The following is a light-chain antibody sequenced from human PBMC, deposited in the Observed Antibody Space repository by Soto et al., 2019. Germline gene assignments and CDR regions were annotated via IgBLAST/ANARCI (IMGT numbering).Light chain of an antibody. CDR3: CAYACSNNSV. CDR1: SSDVGGYNY. J-gene: IGLJ1*01. Sequence: QSVLTQPPSASGSPGQSVTISCTGTSSDVGGYNYVSWYQQHPGKAPKLMIYEVSKRPSGVPDRFSGSKSGNTASLTVSGLQAEDEADYCCCAYACSNNSVFGAGTKVTV. V-gene: IGLV2-8*01. CDR2: EVS.